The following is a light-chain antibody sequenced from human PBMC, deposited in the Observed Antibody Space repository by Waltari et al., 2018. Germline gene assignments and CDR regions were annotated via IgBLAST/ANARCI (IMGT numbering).Light chain of an antibody. CDR3: QQGNSYPLT. J-gene: IGKJ4*01. Sequence: SPSSLSASVGDRVTITCRASQGISSYLNWYQQKPGKAPKLLIYYANSLASGVPSRFSGSGSGTEFTLTISSLQPEDFATYYCQQGNSYPLTFGGGTKVEIK. V-gene: IGKV1-13*02. CDR1: QGISSY. CDR2: YAN.